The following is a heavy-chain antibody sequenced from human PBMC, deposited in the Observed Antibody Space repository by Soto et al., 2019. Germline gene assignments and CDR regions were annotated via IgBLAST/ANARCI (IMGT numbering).Heavy chain of an antibody. CDR1: GFTFNIYA. CDR3: AREDDYGYRYINYGLDV. J-gene: IGHJ6*02. V-gene: IGHV3-30-3*01. CDR2: ISFDGTKK. D-gene: IGHD4-17*01. Sequence: GGSLRLSCAASGFTFNIYALHWVRQAPGKGLEWVAVISFDGTKKYYSDSVKGRFTISRDNLRNTLYLQVNNLRVEDAALYFCAREDDYGYRYINYGLDVWGQGTTVTVSS.